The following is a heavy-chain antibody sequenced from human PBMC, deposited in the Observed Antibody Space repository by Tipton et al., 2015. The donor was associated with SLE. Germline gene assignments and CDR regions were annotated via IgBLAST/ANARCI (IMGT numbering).Heavy chain of an antibody. CDR3: AGSYDSSPYYFDY. CDR1: GGSISSSY. Sequence: TLSLTCIVSGGSISSSYWSWIRQPPGKGLEWIGYIYYSGGTYYNPSLNSRVTISVDTSKNQFSLKLSSVTAADTAVYYCAGSYDSSPYYFDYWGQGTLVTVSS. D-gene: IGHD3-16*01. CDR2: IYYSGGT. J-gene: IGHJ4*02. V-gene: IGHV4-59*01.